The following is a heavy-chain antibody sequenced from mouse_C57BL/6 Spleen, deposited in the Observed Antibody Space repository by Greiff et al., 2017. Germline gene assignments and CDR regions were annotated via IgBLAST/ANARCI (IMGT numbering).Heavy chain of an antibody. CDR1: GFTFSSYA. CDR2: ISSGGDYI. V-gene: IGHV5-9-1*02. D-gene: IGHD1-1*01. J-gene: IGHJ3*01. Sequence: DVMLVESGEGLVKPGGSLKLSCAASGFTFSSYAMSWVRQTPEKRLEWVAYISSGGDYIYYADTVKGRFTISRDNAKNTLYLQMSSLKSEDNAMYYCTRVEDYYGSSPAWFAYWGQGTLVTVSA. CDR3: TRVEDYYGSSPAWFAY.